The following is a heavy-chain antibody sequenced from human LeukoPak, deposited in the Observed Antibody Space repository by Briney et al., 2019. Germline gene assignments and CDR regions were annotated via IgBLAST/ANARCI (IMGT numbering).Heavy chain of an antibody. CDR2: ISAYNGNT. J-gene: IGHJ4*02. D-gene: IGHD3-3*01. V-gene: IGHV1-18*01. CDR3: ARARITIFGVVISTFDY. CDR1: GYTFTSYG. Sequence: ASVKVSCKASGYTFTSYGISGVRQAPGQGREGMGGISAYNGNTNYAQKLQGRVTMTTDTSTSTAYLELRSLRSDDTAVYYCARARITIFGVVISTFDYWGQGTLVTVSS.